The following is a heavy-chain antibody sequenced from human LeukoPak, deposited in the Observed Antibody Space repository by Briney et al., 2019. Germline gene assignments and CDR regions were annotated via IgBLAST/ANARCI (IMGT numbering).Heavy chain of an antibody. Sequence: GGSLRLSCAASGFTFSSYGMHWVRQAPGKGLEGVAVIWYDGSNKYYADSVKGRCTISRDNSKNTLYLQMNSLRAEDTAVYYCAKATYYYDSSGYDYWGQGTLVTVSS. CDR1: GFTFSSYG. V-gene: IGHV3-33*06. D-gene: IGHD3-22*01. J-gene: IGHJ4*02. CDR3: AKATYYYDSSGYDY. CDR2: IWYDGSNK.